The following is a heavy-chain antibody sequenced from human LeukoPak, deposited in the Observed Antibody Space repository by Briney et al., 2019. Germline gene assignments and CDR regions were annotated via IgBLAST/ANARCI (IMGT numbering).Heavy chain of an antibody. D-gene: IGHD3-10*01. V-gene: IGHV3-7*01. CDR2: IKQDGSEK. CDR3: AKGGDSGSHNNWFDP. J-gene: IGHJ5*02. CDR1: GFTFSSYW. Sequence: PGGSLRLSCAASGFTFSSYWMTWVRQAPGKGLEWVANIKQDGSEKYYVDSVKGRFTISRDYAKNSLYLQLNSLRAEDTAVYYCAKGGDSGSHNNWFDPWGQGTLVTVSS.